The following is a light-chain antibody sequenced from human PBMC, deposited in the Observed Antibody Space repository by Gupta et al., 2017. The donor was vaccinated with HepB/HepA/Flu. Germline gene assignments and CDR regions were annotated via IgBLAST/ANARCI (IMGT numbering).Light chain of an antibody. CDR2: LGS. V-gene: IGKV2-28*01. Sequence: DIVMTQSPLSLPVTPGEPASISCRSSQSLLHSNGYKYLDWYLQKPGQSPQLLIYLGSNRASGVPDRFSGSGSGTDFTLKISRVEAEDVGVYYCRQALQTSWTFGQGTKVEIK. J-gene: IGKJ1*01. CDR3: RQALQTSWT. CDR1: QSLLHSNGYKY.